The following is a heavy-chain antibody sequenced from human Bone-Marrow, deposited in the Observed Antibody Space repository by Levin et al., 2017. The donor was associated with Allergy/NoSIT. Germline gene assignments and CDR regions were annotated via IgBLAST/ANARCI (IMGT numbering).Heavy chain of an antibody. Sequence: KWSGPTLVKPTQTLTLTCTFSGFSLSTSGVAVGWIRQPPGKALEWLAVIYWDDDKRYSPSLQSRLTITKDISKTQVVLTMSNMSPVDTATYYCAHTFYDATSYYVNTLCFDSWGQGTLITVSS. CDR3: AHTFYDATSYYVNTLCFDS. J-gene: IGHJ4*02. CDR2: IYWDDDK. CDR1: GFSLSTSGVA. V-gene: IGHV2-5*02. D-gene: IGHD2/OR15-2a*01.